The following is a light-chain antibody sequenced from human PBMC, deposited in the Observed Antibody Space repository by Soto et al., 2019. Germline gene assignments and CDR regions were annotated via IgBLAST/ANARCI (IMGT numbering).Light chain of an antibody. CDR2: DAS. CDR1: QSIDSW. CDR3: PHFNTLGT. V-gene: IGKV1-5*01. J-gene: IGKJ1*01. Sequence: DIQMTQSPSTLSASVGDRVTITCRASQSIDSWLAWYQQKPGKAPNLLIDDASSLESGVPSRFSGSGSGTEFTLTNSSLQPDDFATYYCPHFNTLGTFGQGTKVEIK.